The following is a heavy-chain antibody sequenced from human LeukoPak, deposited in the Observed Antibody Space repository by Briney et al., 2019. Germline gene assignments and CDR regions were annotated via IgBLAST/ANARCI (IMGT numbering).Heavy chain of an antibody. V-gene: IGHV4-4*07. CDR1: GGSISSYY. CDR2: FYTSGTS. D-gene: IGHD6-13*01. CDR3: SSWYVYNWFDP. J-gene: IGHJ5*02. Sequence: SETLSLTCTVSGGSISSYYWSWIRQPAGSGLEWIGRFYTSGTSNYNPSLKSRVTMSVDTSKNQFSLKLRSVTAADTAVYYCSSWYVYNWFDPWGQGTLVTVSS.